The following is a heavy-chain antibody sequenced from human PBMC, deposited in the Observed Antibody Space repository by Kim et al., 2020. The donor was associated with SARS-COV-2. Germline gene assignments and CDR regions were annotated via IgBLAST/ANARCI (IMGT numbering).Heavy chain of an antibody. CDR1: GFTFSSYG. Sequence: GGSLRLSCAASGFTFSSYGMHWVRQAPGKGLEWVAVIWYDGSNKYYADSVKGRFTISRDNSKNTLYLQMNSLRAEDTAVYYCARGTHYDFWSGYSRYYYYYGMDVWGQGTTVTVSS. J-gene: IGHJ6*02. D-gene: IGHD3-3*01. CDR3: ARGTHYDFWSGYSRYYYYYGMDV. V-gene: IGHV3-33*01. CDR2: IWYDGSNK.